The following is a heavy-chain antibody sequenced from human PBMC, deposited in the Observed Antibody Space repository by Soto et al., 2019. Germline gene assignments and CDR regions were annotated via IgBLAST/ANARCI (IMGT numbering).Heavy chain of an antibody. V-gene: IGHV3-23*01. D-gene: IGHD2-8*01. J-gene: IGHJ3*01. CDR2: ISPNGDST. CDR3: AKVRLTDYLRYAPHL. Sequence: TGGALRLSRAAPGFTFYNYAMNWVRQAPGRGLEWVSIISPNGDSTYYADSVKGRFTISRDNSQNTVFLQMNSLRAEDTAIYFCAKVRLTDYLRYAPHLWGQGTLVTVSS. CDR1: GFTFYNYA.